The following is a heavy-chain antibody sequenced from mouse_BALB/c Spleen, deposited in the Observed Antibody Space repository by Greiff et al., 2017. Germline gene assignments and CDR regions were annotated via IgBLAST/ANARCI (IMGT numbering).Heavy chain of an antibody. Sequence: DVKLQESGPGLVKPSQSLSLTCTVTGYSITSDYAWNWIRQFPGNKLEWMGYISYSGSTSYNPSLKSRISITRDTSKNQFFLQLNSVTTEDTATYYCAKEGEHYDYPYAMDYWGQGTSVTVSS. D-gene: IGHD2-4*01. CDR1: GYSITSDYA. J-gene: IGHJ4*01. CDR2: ISYSGST. V-gene: IGHV3-2*02. CDR3: AKEGEHYDYPYAMDY.